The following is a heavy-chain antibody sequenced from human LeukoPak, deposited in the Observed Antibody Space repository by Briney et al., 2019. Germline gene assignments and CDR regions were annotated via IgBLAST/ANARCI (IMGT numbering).Heavy chain of an antibody. V-gene: IGHV3-53*01. CDR1: GFTVSSNY. CDR3: AKERPNIAARPVDC. D-gene: IGHD6-6*01. Sequence: GGSLRLSCAASGFTVSSNYMSRVRQAPGKGLEWVSVIYSGGSTYYADSVKGRFSISRDNSKNTLYLQMNSLRAEDTAVYYCAKERPNIAARPVDCWGQGTLVTVSS. J-gene: IGHJ4*02. CDR2: IYSGGST.